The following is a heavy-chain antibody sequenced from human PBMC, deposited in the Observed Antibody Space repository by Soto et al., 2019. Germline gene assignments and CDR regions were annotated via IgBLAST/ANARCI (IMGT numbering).Heavy chain of an antibody. V-gene: IGHV3-48*01. D-gene: IGHD3-3*01. J-gene: IGHJ4*02. CDR2: ISSSSSTI. CDR1: GFTFSSYS. Sequence: PGGPLSLSCAASGFTFSSYSMNWVRQAPGKGLEWVSYISSSSSTIYYADSVKGRFTSADSVEGRFTISRDNAKNSLYLQMNSLRAEDTAVYYCARGEWLLLLEGTGPFDYWGQGTLVTVSS. CDR3: ARGEWLLLLEGTGPFDY.